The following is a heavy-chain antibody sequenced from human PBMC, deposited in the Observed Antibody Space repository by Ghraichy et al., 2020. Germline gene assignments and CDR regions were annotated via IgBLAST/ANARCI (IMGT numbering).Heavy chain of an antibody. CDR3: AREALPVDDSRDYYGSGGDFYYGMDV. Sequence: SQTLSLTCTVSGGSINNHYWTWIRQPPGKGLECVGYMSYGGSTRSNPTLKSRVTMSLDTSKNQFSLNLYSVIAADAAVYYCAREALPVDDSRDYYGSGGDFYYGMDVWGQGITVTVSS. V-gene: IGHV4-59*11. D-gene: IGHD3-22*01. CDR1: GGSINNHY. J-gene: IGHJ6*02. CDR2: MSYGGST.